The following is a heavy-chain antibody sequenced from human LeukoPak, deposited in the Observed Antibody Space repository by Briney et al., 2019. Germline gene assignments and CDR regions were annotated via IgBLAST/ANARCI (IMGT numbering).Heavy chain of an antibody. CDR3: ARDLRQGGYYYNWFDP. Sequence: ASVKVSCKASGGTFSSYAISWVRQAPGQGLEWMGWISAYNGNTNYAQKLQGRVTMTTDTSTSTAYMELRSLRSDDMAVYYCARDLRQGGYYYNWFDPWGQGTLVTVSS. V-gene: IGHV1-18*03. D-gene: IGHD3-22*01. CDR1: GGTFSSYA. CDR2: ISAYNGNT. J-gene: IGHJ5*02.